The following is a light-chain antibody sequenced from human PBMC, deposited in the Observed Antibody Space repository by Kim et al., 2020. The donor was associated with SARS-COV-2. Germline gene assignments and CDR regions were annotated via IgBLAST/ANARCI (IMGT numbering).Light chain of an antibody. J-gene: IGKJ1*01. V-gene: IGKV3-20*01. Sequence: PRERATLSCRASQSVTSSHLAWYQQKPGQAPRLLIYGTSSRATGIPDRFSGSVSGTDFGLTISRLEPEDFAVYYCQYYGDSPLWSFGQGTKVDIK. CDR1: QSVTSSH. CDR2: GTS. CDR3: QYYGDSPLWS.